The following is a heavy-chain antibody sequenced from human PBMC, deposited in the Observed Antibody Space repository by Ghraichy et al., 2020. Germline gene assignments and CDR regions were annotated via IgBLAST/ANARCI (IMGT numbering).Heavy chain of an antibody. V-gene: IGHV3-48*02. CDR1: GFTFGDYN. Sequence: LSLTCVGSGFTFGDYNPNWVRQSPGKGLEWISYISTSSISIFYADSVKGRFAISRDNAQSSLFLQMKSLRDEDTAVYYCARASRVVRFYYYDGMDVWGQGTTVTVSS. J-gene: IGHJ6*02. CDR2: ISTSSISI. CDR3: ARASRVVRFYYYDGMDV. D-gene: IGHD4-23*01.